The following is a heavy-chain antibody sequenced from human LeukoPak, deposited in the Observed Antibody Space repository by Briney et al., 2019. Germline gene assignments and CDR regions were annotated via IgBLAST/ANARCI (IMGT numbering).Heavy chain of an antibody. CDR1: GGSFSGYY. CDR2: INHSGST. V-gene: IGHV4-34*01. J-gene: IGHJ5*02. Sequence: PSETLSLTCAVYGGSFSGYYWSWIRQPPGKGLEWIGEINHSGSTNYNPSLKSLVSISVDTSKNQFSLKLSSVTAADTAVYYCARSCPSINYGDYVTWNWFDPWGQGTLVTVSS. D-gene: IGHD4-17*01. CDR3: ARSCPSINYGDYVTWNWFDP.